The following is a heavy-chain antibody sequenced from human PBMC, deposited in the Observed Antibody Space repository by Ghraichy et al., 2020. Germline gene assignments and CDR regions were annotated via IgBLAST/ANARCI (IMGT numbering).Heavy chain of an antibody. CDR1: GDSITSYY. CDR2: IHTSEST. J-gene: IGHJ5*02. Sequence: SETLSLTCTVSGDSITSYYWSWIRQPAGKGLEWIGRIHTSESTNYNPSLKSRVTLSVDTSKNQFSLRLTSVTAADTAVYYGARDYYLDNIAYWSLDWFDPWGPGTLVTVSS. CDR3: ARDYYLDNIAYWSLDWFDP. V-gene: IGHV4-4*07. D-gene: IGHD3-22*01.